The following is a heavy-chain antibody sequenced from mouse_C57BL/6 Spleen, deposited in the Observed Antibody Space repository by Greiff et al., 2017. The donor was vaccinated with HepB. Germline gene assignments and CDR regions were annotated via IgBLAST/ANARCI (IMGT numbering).Heavy chain of an antibody. CDR1: GYAFSSYW. CDR3: ARHYYGSSYRYFDY. J-gene: IGHJ2*01. D-gene: IGHD1-1*01. CDR2: IYPGDGDT. V-gene: IGHV1-80*01. Sequence: QVQLQQSGAELVKPGASVKISCKASGYAFSSYWMNWVKQRPGKGLEWIGQIYPGDGDTNYNGKFKGKATLTADKSSSTAYMQLSSLTSEDSAVYFCARHYYGSSYRYFDYWGQGTTLTVSS.